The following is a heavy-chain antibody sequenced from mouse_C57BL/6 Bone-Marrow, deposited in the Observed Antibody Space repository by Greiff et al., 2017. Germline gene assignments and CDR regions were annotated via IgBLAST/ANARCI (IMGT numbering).Heavy chain of an antibody. V-gene: IGHV14-4*01. J-gene: IGHJ2*01. CDR2: IDPENGDT. CDR1: GFNIKDDY. Sequence: VQLQQSGAELVRPGASVKLSCTASGFNIKDDYMHWVKQRPEQGLEWIGWIDPENGDTEYASKFQGKATITADTSSNTAYLQLSSLTSEDTAVYYWTTSGKDYWGQGTTLTVSS. CDR3: TTSGKDY. D-gene: IGHD3-1*01.